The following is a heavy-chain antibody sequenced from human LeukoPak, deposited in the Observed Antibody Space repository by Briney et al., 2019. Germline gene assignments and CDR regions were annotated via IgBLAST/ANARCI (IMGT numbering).Heavy chain of an antibody. CDR1: GYTFTSYA. J-gene: IGHJ5*02. Sequence: ASVKVSCKASGYTFTSYAMHWVRQAPGQRLEWMGWINAGNGNTKYSQKFQGRVTITRDTSASTAYMELSSLRSEDTAVYYCARGHSLTYYYDSSGREFDPWGQGTLVTVSS. D-gene: IGHD3-22*01. V-gene: IGHV1-3*01. CDR3: ARGHSLTYYYDSSGREFDP. CDR2: INAGNGNT.